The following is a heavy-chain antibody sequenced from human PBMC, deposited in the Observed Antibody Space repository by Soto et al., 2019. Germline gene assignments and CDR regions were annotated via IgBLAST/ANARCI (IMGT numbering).Heavy chain of an antibody. CDR3: ARGTKLLWFETYYFDY. CDR2: IKQDGSEK. J-gene: IGHJ4*02. V-gene: IGHV3-7*04. Sequence: EVQLVESGGGLVQPGGSLRLSCAASGFTFSSYWMSWVRQAPGKGLEWVANIKQDGSEKYYVDSVKGRFTISRDNAKNSRYLQMNSLRAEDTAVYYCARGTKLLWFETYYFDYWGQGTLVTVSS. CDR1: GFTFSSYW. D-gene: IGHD3-10*01.